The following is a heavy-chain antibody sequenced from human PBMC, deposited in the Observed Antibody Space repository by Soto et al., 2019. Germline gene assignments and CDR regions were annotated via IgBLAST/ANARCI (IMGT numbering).Heavy chain of an antibody. Sequence: QVQLQESGPGLVKPSETLSLTCTVSGGSISNYYWSWIRQSPGMGLEWIGCIDSSGSANYNPSLKSRIILSVDTSKNQFSLKLNSVTAADTAVYFCARGGSSWTGAWYFDLWGRGTLVTVSS. D-gene: IGHD6-13*01. J-gene: IGHJ2*01. CDR3: ARGGSSWTGAWYFDL. CDR2: IDSSGSA. CDR1: GGSISNYY. V-gene: IGHV4-59*01.